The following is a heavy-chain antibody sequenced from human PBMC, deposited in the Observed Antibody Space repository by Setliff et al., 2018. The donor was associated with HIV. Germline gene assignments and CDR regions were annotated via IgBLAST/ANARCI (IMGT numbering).Heavy chain of an antibody. CDR2: IYYNGNA. Sequence: LSLTCTVSGGSISSANYYWSWIRQPPGKGLEWIGYIYYNGNAYYSHPSLKSRVIISVDKSKNQFSLKLISLTAADTAKYFCARSVQAQVVLMSYVKGRFDPWGQGTQVTVSS. CDR1: GGSISSANYY. CDR3: ARSVQAQVVLMSYVKGRFDP. V-gene: IGHV4-30-4*08. J-gene: IGHJ5*02. D-gene: IGHD2-8*01.